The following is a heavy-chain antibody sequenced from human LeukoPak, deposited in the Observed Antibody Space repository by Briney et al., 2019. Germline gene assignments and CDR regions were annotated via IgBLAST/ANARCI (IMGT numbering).Heavy chain of an antibody. D-gene: IGHD2-8*01. CDR1: GGTFSSYA. J-gene: IGHJ3*02. CDR2: IIPIFGTA. V-gene: IGHV1-69*05. CDR3: ARGTAAGGVDAFDI. Sequence: SVKVSCKASGGTFSSYAISWVRQAPGQGLEWMGGIIPIFGTANYAQKFQGRVTITTDESTSTAYMELSSLRSEDTAVYYCARGTAAGGVDAFDIWGQGTMVTVSS.